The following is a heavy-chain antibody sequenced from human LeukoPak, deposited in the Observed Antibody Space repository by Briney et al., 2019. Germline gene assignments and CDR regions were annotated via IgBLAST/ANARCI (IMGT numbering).Heavy chain of an antibody. CDR1: GGSISSYY. V-gene: IGHV4-59*01. J-gene: IGHJ5*02. Sequence: TSETLSLTCTVSGGSISSYYWSWIRQPPGKGLEWIGYIYYSGSTNYNPSLKSRVTISVDTPKNQFSLKLSSVTAADTAVYYCARTGSAWYYDFWSGPNWFDPWGQGTLVTVSS. D-gene: IGHD3-3*01. CDR3: ARTGSAWYYDFWSGPNWFDP. CDR2: IYYSGST.